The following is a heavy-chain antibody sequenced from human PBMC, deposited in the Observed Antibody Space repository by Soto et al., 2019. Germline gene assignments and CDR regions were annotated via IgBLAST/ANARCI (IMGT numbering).Heavy chain of an antibody. CDR1: GGSISSGGYY. V-gene: IGHV4-31*03. D-gene: IGHD5-12*01. Sequence: PSETLSLTCTVSGGSISSGGYYWSWIRQHPGKGLEWIGYIYYSGSTYYNPSLKSRVTISVDTSKNQFSLKLSSVTAADTAVYYCARGRDGYNWRFDPWGQGTLVTVSS. CDR2: IYYSGST. CDR3: ARGRDGYNWRFDP. J-gene: IGHJ5*02.